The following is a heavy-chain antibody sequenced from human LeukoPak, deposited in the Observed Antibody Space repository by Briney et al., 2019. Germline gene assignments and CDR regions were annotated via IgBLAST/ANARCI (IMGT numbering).Heavy chain of an antibody. J-gene: IGHJ4*02. CDR1: GYTFTDYY. D-gene: IGHD3-9*01. CDR2: INPKIGGT. Sequence: ASVKVSCKTSGYTFTDYYIHWVRQAPGQGLESMGWINPKIGGTNYAPRFQGRVSMTSDTSITTAYMQLRRVTSDDTAVYYCARDSSRRPQKYDIATSFSTENWGQGALVAVSS. V-gene: IGHV1-2*02. CDR3: ARDSSRRPQKYDIATSFSTEN.